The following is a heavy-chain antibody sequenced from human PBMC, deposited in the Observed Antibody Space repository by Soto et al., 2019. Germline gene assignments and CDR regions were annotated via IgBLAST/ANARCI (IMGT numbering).Heavy chain of an antibody. Sequence: EVQLEESGGDLVQPGGSLRLSCAASGFTLSAYWMTWVRQAPGKGLEWVANINRDGSKKSYLDSVRGRFTISRDNVGNSLYLQMDSVIADATALYYCARDVSPGSSSLYLDAFDIWGQGTMVTVSS. V-gene: IGHV3-7*05. CDR2: INRDGSKK. J-gene: IGHJ3*02. CDR3: ARDVSPGSSSLYLDAFDI. CDR1: GFTLSAYW. D-gene: IGHD6-13*01.